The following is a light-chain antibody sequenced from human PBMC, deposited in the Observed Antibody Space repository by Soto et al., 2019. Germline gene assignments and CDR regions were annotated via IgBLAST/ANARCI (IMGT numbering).Light chain of an antibody. CDR1: SSDVGGYNY. CDR2: DVS. Sequence: QSALTQPASVSGSPGQSITISCTGTSSDVGGYNYVFWYQQHPGKAPKVMIYDVSKRPSGVSNRFSGSKSGNTASLTISGLQVEDEADYYCSSYTSSSTRVVFGGGTKLTVL. V-gene: IGLV2-14*03. CDR3: SSYTSSSTRVV. J-gene: IGLJ2*01.